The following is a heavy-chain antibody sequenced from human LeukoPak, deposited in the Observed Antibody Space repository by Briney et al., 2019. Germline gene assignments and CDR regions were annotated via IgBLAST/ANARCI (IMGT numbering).Heavy chain of an antibody. CDR2: MNPNSGNT. Sequence: ASVKVSCKASGYTFTSYDINWVRQATGQGLEWMGWMNPNSGNTGYAQKFQGRVTMTEDTSTDTAYMELSSLRSEDTAVYYCATGIVGATKDYWGQGTLVTVSS. J-gene: IGHJ4*02. V-gene: IGHV1-8*01. CDR1: GYTFTSYD. CDR3: ATGIVGATKDY. D-gene: IGHD1-26*01.